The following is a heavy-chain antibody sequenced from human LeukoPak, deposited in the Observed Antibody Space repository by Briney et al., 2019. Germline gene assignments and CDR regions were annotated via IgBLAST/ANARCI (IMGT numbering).Heavy chain of an antibody. Sequence: PSETLSLTCTVSGGSISSSSYYWGWIRQPPGKGLEWIGYIYHGGSTYYNPSLKSRVTISVDRSKNQFSLKLSSVTAADTAVYYCARASYDYVWGSYRTNWFDPWGQGTLVTVFS. V-gene: IGHV4-39*07. D-gene: IGHD3-16*02. CDR2: IYHGGST. CDR1: GGSISSSSYY. CDR3: ARASYDYVWGSYRTNWFDP. J-gene: IGHJ5*02.